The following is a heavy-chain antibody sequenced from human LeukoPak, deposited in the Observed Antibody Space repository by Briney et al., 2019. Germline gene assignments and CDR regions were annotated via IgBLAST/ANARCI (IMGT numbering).Heavy chain of an antibody. CDR2: IYSGGST. Sequence: PGGSLRLSCAASGFTFSSYSMNWVRQAPGKGLEWVSVIYSGGSTYYADSVKGRFTISRDNSKNTLYLQMNSLRAEDTAVYYCARGDGCDYWGQGTLVTVSS. CDR3: ARGDGCDY. V-gene: IGHV3-53*01. D-gene: IGHD5-24*01. J-gene: IGHJ4*02. CDR1: GFTFSSYS.